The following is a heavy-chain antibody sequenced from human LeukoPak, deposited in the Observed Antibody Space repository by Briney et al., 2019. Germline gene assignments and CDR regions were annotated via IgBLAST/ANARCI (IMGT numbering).Heavy chain of an antibody. J-gene: IGHJ4*02. CDR3: ATVAGDCSGGRCYLLRFDY. D-gene: IGHD2-15*01. CDR2: IKLDGNEK. CDR1: GFTFSNYW. Sequence: PGRSLRLSCAASGFTFSNYWMSWVRQAPGKGLEWAANIKLDGNEKYYADSVKGRFTISRDNAKNSLYLQMSTLRAEDTAVYYCATVAGDCSGGRCYLLRFDYWGQGTLVTVSS. V-gene: IGHV3-7*01.